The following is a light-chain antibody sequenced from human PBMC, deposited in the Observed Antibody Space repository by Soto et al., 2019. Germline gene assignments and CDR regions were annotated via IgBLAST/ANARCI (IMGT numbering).Light chain of an antibody. CDR2: KAS. CDR1: QSISSW. V-gene: IGKV1-5*03. CDR3: QQYNSYST. J-gene: IGKJ1*01. Sequence: DIQMTQSPSTLSAYVGDRVTITCRASQSISSWLAWYQQKPGKAPKLLIYKASSLESGDPSRFSGSGSGTEFTLTISSLQPDDFATYYCQQYNSYSTFGQGTKVEIK.